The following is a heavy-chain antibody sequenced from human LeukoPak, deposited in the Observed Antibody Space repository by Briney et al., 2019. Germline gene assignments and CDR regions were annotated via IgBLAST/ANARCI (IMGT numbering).Heavy chain of an antibody. CDR1: GFTFSSYA. CDR2: ISGSGGST. J-gene: IGHJ6*03. V-gene: IGHV3-23*01. CDR3: AKDRREAYYYYHYMDV. Sequence: GGSLRLSCAASGFTFSSYAMSWVRQAPGKGLEWVSAISGSGGSTYYADSVKGRFTISRDNSKNTLYLQMNSLRAEDTAVYYCAKDRREAYYYYHYMDVWGKGTTVTVSS.